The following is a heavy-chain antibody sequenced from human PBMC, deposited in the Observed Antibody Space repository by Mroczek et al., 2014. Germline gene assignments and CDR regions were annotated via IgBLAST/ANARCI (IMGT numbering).Heavy chain of an antibody. D-gene: IGHD2-15*01. CDR2: IYTSGST. V-gene: IGHV4-61*02. CDR3: AREGVVPATGVYYYYGMDV. J-gene: IGHJ6*02. Sequence: QVQLQESGPGLVKPSQTLSLTCTVSGGSISSGSYYWSWIRQPAGKGLEWIGRIYTSGSTNYNPSLKSRVTISVDTSKNQFSLKLSSVTAADTAVYYCAREGVVPATGVYYYYGMDVWGQGTTVTVSS. CDR1: GGSISSGSYY.